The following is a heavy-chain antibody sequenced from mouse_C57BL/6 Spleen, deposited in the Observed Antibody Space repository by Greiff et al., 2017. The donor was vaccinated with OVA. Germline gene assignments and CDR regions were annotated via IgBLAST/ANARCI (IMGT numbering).Heavy chain of an antibody. J-gene: IGHJ4*01. CDR3: AREGDYYGSSYYAMDY. V-gene: IGHV1-18*01. D-gene: IGHD1-1*01. Sequence: VQLQQSGPELVKPGASVKIPCKASGYTLTDYNMDWVKQSHGKSLEWIGDINPNNGGTIYNQKFKGKATLTVDKSSSTAYMELRSLTSEDTAVYYCAREGDYYGSSYYAMDYWGQGTSVTVSS. CDR1: GYTLTDYN. CDR2: INPNNGGT.